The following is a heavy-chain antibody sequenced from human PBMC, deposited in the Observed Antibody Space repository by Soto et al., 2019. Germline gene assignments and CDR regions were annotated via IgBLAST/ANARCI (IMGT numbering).Heavy chain of an antibody. Sequence: PGGSLRLSCAASGFTFSSYAMSWVRQAPGKGLEWVSAISGGGGSTYYADSVKGRFTISRDNSKNTLYLQMNSLRAEDTAVYYCAKGHRALIYYYGMDVWGQGTTVTVSS. J-gene: IGHJ6*02. CDR3: AKGHRALIYYYGMDV. CDR2: ISGGGGST. CDR1: GFTFSSYA. V-gene: IGHV3-23*01.